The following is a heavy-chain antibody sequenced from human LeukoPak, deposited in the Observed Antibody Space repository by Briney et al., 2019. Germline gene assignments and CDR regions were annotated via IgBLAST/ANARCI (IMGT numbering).Heavy chain of an antibody. Sequence: PSETLSLTCTVSGYSISSGYYWGWIRQPPGKGLEWIGSIYHSGSTYYNPSLKSRVTISVDTSKNQFSLKLSSVTAADTAMYYCARYLITIFGVVYWYNWFDPWGQGTLVTVSS. CDR2: IYHSGST. J-gene: IGHJ5*02. CDR3: ARYLITIFGVVYWYNWFDP. CDR1: GYSISSGYY. V-gene: IGHV4-38-2*02. D-gene: IGHD3-3*01.